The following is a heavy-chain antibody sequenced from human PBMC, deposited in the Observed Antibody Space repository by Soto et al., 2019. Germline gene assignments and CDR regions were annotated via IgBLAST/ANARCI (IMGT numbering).Heavy chain of an antibody. CDR3: AKGNEIRFGYYFDY. Sequence: GSLRLSCAASGFTFSNYAMTWVRQAPGKGLEWVSAISGSGGSTYYADSVKGRFTISRDNPKNTLYLQMNSLRAEDTAVYYCAKGNEIRFGYYFDYWGQGTLVTVYS. V-gene: IGHV3-23*01. D-gene: IGHD3-10*01. CDR1: GFTFSNYA. J-gene: IGHJ4*02. CDR2: ISGSGGST.